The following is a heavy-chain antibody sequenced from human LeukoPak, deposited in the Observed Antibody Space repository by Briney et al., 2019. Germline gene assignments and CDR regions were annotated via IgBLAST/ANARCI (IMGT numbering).Heavy chain of an antibody. D-gene: IGHD1-26*01. CDR1: GFTFSSYS. CDR3: ARVGIVGATTGFDY. V-gene: IGHV3-21*01. J-gene: IGHJ4*02. CDR2: ISSSSSYI. Sequence: GGSLRLSCAASGFTFSSYSMNWVRQAPGKGLEWVSSISSSSSYIYYADSVKGRFTISRDNAKNSLYLQMNSLRAADTAVYYCARVGIVGATTGFDYWGQGTLVTVSS.